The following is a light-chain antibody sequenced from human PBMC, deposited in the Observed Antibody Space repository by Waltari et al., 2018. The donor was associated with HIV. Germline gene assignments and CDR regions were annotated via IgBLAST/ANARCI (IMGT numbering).Light chain of an antibody. CDR1: FSDVGSYNL. CDR3: CSYAGSRIHVV. Sequence: QSALTQPASVSGSPGQSITISCTGTFSDVGSYNLVSWYQKHPGEAPKIMIYEVTKRPLGVSSRFAGSKSGNTASLTISGLQAEDEADYYCCSYAGSRIHVVFGGGTKLTVL. J-gene: IGLJ2*01. CDR2: EVT. V-gene: IGLV2-23*02.